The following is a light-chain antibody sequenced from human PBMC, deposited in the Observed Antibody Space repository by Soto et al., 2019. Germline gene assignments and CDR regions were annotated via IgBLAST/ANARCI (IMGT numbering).Light chain of an antibody. J-gene: IGLJ1*01. CDR2: EVS. Sequence: QSALTQPPSASGSPGQSVTISCTGTSSDVGGYNYVSWYQQHPGKAPKLMIYEVSKRPSGVSYRFSGSKSGNTASLTISGLQAEDEASYYCFSYTTSSAPYVFGTGTKLTVL. CDR3: FSYTTSSAPYV. CDR1: SSDVGGYNY. V-gene: IGLV2-14*01.